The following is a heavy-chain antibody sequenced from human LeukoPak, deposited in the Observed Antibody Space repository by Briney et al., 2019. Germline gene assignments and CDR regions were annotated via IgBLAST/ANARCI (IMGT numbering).Heavy chain of an antibody. CDR1: GFTFSSYS. Sequence: PGGSLRLSCAASGFTFSSYSMNWVRQAPGKGLEWVSSITSSSSFVNYADSVKGRFTISRDNAKNSLYLQMNSLTADDTAVHYCVRAYHPGGWFDPWGQGTLVTVSS. J-gene: IGHJ5*02. CDR3: VRAYHPGGWFDP. CDR2: ITSSSSFV. D-gene: IGHD2-21*01. V-gene: IGHV3-21*01.